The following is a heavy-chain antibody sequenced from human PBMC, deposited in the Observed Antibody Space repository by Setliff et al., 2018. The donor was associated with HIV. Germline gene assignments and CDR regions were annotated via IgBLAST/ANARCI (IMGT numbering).Heavy chain of an antibody. J-gene: IGHJ4*02. V-gene: IGHV1-46*01. Sequence: ASVKVSCKASGYTFSDYYIHWVRQAPGQGLEWMGIINPSAVTSYGQKFQGRLTVTRDTSTSTVYMDLSSLRSEDTAVYYCVRGGGSSAYPPFEYWGQGTLVTVSS. D-gene: IGHD3-16*01. CDR2: INPSAVT. CDR1: GYTFSDYY. CDR3: VRGGGSSAYPPFEY.